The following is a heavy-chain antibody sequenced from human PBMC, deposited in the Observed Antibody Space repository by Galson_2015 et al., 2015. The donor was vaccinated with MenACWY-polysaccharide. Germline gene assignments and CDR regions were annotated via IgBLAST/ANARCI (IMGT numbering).Heavy chain of an antibody. CDR3: ARDPLWDRTVGFDY. V-gene: IGHV3-74*01. CDR2: INSDGTDK. D-gene: IGHD3-16*01. J-gene: IGHJ4*02. Sequence: SLRLSCAASGFTFSSDWMHWVRQAPGKGLVWVSRINSDGTDKTYADSVKGRFTISRDNAKNTLYLQMNSLRAEDTAVYYCARDPLWDRTVGFDYWGQGTLVTVSS. CDR1: GFTFSSDW.